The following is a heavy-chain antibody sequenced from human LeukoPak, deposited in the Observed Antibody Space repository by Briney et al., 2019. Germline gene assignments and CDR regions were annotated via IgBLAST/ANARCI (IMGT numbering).Heavy chain of an antibody. CDR3: AXXXXXXXXXGYYYGMDV. D-gene: IGHD3-10*01. Sequence: SETLSLTCTVSGGSISSYYWSWIRQPPGKGLEWIGYIYYSGSTDYNPSLKSRVTISVDTSKNQFSLKLSSVAAADTAVYYCAXXXXXXXXXGYYYGMDVWGQGTTVTVSS. CDR1: GGSISSYY. CDR2: IYYSGST. J-gene: IGHJ6*02. V-gene: IGHV4-59*08.